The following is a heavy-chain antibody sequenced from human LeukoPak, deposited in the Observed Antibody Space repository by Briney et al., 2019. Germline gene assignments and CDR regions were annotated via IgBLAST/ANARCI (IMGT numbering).Heavy chain of an antibody. CDR2: IIPIFGTA. CDR3: ARGADIAAAGTGFDY. V-gene: IGHV1-69*05. J-gene: IGHJ4*02. D-gene: IGHD6-13*01. CDR1: GVTFSSYA. Sequence: GASVKVSCKASGVTFSSYAISWVRQAPGQGLEWMGRIIPIFGTANYAQKFQGRVTITTHESTSTAYMELSSLRSEDTAMYYCARGADIAAAGTGFDYWGQGTLVTVSS.